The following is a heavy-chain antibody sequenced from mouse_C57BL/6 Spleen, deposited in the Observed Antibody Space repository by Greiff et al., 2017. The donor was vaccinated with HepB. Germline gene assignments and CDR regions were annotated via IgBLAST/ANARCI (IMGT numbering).Heavy chain of an antibody. V-gene: IGHV1-22*01. CDR2: INPNNGGT. CDR1: GYTFTDYN. J-gene: IGHJ2*01. D-gene: IGHD3-2*02. CDR3: ASSGYYFDY. Sequence: EVKLQESGPELVKPGASVKMSCKASGYTFTDYNMHWVKQSHGKSLEWIGYINPNNGGTSYNQKFKGKATLTVNKSSSTAYMELRSLTSEDSAVYYCASSGYYFDYWGQGTTLTVSS.